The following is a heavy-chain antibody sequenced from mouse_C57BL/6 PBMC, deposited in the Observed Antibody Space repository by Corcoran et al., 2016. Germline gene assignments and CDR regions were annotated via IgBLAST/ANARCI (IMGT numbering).Heavy chain of an antibody. CDR1: GYTFTDYY. D-gene: IGHD3-2*02. CDR2: INPYDGGT. Sequence: EVQLQQSGPVLVKPGASVKMSCKASGYTFTDYYMNWVKQSHGKSLEWIGVINPYDGGTSYNQKFKGKATLTVDKSSSTAYMELNSLTSEDSAVYYCARGQLSAMDYWGQGTSVTVSS. J-gene: IGHJ4*01. CDR3: ARGQLSAMDY. V-gene: IGHV1-19*01.